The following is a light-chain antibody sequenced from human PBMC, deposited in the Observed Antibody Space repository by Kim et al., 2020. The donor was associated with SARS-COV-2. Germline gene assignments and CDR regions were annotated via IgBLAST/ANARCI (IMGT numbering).Light chain of an antibody. CDR1: KLGDQD. CDR3: QAWDSSAAWV. J-gene: IGLJ3*02. CDR2: QGT. Sequence: QGPTVTITCSGDKLGDQDASWYQQKAGQSPVVVIYQGTKRPSGIPERISGSNSGNTATLTISGAQAVDEADYYCQAWDSSAAWVFGGGTKLTVL. V-gene: IGLV3-1*01.